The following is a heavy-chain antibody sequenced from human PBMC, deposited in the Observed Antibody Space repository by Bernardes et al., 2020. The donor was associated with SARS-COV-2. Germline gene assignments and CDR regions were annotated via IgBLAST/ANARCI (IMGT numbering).Heavy chain of an antibody. CDR3: ARAYTNTWTVPLGY. CDR2: IYTTGST. Sequence: SETLSLTCTVSDDSFSSVNYYWNWIRQPAGKGLEWIGRIYTTGSTTSYNPSLESRVTISVETSKKQFSLKLSSVTASDTAVYYCARAYTNTWTVPLGYWGQGILVTVSS. D-gene: IGHD3-16*01. V-gene: IGHV4-61*02. J-gene: IGHJ4*02. CDR1: DDSFSSVNYY.